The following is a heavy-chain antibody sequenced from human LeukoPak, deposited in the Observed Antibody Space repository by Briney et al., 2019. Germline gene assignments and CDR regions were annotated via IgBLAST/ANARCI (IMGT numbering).Heavy chain of an antibody. V-gene: IGHV4-30-4*01. CDR2: IYYSGST. CDR3: ARGSDHHFDSGSYGLFDY. D-gene: IGHD1-26*01. CDR1: GYSISSGYY. Sequence: PSETLSLTCTVSGYSISSGYYWGWIRQPPGEGLEWIGYIYYSGSTYYNPSLKSRVTISVDTSKNQFSLKLSSVTAADTAVYYCARGSDHHFDSGSYGLFDYWGQGTLVTVSS. J-gene: IGHJ4*02.